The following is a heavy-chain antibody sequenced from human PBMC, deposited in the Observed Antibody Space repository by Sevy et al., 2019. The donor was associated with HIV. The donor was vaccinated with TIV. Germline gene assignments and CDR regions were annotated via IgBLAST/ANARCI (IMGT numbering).Heavy chain of an antibody. D-gene: IGHD3-10*01. CDR3: ASGRVRRVDYDGSGNYYNSWYFDY. CDR1: GFTFSSSD. CDR2: IGSAGDT. V-gene: IGHV3-13*01. Sequence: GGSLRLSCAASGFTFSSSDMHWVRQFTGKGLEWVSGIGSAGDTYYAGSVEGRFTISRENAQNSLFLEMNSLRAGDTAVYYCASGRVRRVDYDGSGNYYNSWYFDYWGRGTLVTVSS. J-gene: IGHJ4*02.